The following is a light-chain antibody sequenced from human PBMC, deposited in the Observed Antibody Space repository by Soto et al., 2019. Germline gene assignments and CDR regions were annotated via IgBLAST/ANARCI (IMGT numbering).Light chain of an antibody. Sequence: DIQMTQSPSTLSASVGDRVTITCRASQSISGWLAWYQQKPGRAPKLLIYKASSLESGVPSTFSGSGSGTDFTLTISSLQPDDFATYYCQHYNTYWTFGQGTKVEIK. V-gene: IGKV1-5*03. CDR3: QHYNTYWT. CDR1: QSISGW. CDR2: KAS. J-gene: IGKJ1*01.